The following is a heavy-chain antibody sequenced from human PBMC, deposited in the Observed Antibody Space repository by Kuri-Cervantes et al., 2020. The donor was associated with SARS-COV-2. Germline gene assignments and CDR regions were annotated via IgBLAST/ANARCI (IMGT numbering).Heavy chain of an antibody. J-gene: IGHJ4*02. CDR3: AKSRWQQLSWLDY. D-gene: IGHD6-13*01. CDR2: ISGSGGST. CDR1: AFTFSSYA. V-gene: IGHV3-23*01. Sequence: GESLKISCAASAFTFSSYAMSWVRQAPGKGLEWVSAISGSGGSTYYADSVKGRFTISRDNSKNTLYLQMNGLRAEDTAVYYCAKSRWQQLSWLDYWGQGTLVTVSS.